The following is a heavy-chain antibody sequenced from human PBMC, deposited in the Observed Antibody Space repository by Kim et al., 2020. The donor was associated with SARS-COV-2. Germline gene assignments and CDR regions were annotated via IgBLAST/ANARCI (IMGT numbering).Heavy chain of an antibody. CDR3: ARDPDCSSTSCSDY. J-gene: IGHJ4*02. V-gene: IGHV3-33*01. CDR1: GFTFSSYG. D-gene: IGHD2-2*01. CDR2: IWYDGSNK. Sequence: GGSLRLSCAASGFTFSSYGMHWVRQAPGKGLEWVAVIWYDGSNKYYADSVKGRFTISRDNSKNTLYLQMNSLRAEDTAVYYCARDPDCSSTSCSDYWGQGTLVTVSS.